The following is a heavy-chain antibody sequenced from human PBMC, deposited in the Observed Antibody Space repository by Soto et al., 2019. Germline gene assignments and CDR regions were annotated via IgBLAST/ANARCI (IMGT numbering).Heavy chain of an antibody. J-gene: IGHJ4*02. CDR2: IYYSGST. V-gene: IGHV4-30-4*01. CDR3: ARVLGYSYGHSPFDY. D-gene: IGHD5-18*01. CDR1: GGSISSGDYY. Sequence: SETLSLACTVSGGSISSGDYYWSWIRQPPGKGLEWIGYIYYSGSTYYNPSLKSRVTISVDTSKNQFSLKLSSVTAADTAVYYCARVLGYSYGHSPFDYWGQGTLVTVSS.